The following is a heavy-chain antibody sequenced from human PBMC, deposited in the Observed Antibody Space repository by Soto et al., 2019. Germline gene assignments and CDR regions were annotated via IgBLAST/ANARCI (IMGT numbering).Heavy chain of an antibody. J-gene: IGHJ3*02. D-gene: IGHD6-6*01. Sequence: GGSLRLSCAASGFAFSSHPMSWVRQAPERGLEWVSGISDSGGLTYNADSVKGRFTISRDNSKNTLYLQMNSLRAEDTALYYCARRAFGSSRSFDIWGQGTMVTVSS. V-gene: IGHV3-23*01. CDR2: ISDSGGLT. CDR1: GFAFSSHP. CDR3: ARRAFGSSRSFDI.